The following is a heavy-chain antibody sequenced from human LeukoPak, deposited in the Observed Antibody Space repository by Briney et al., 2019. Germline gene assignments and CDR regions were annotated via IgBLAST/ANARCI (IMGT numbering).Heavy chain of an antibody. CDR3: ARLMITFGGVIAPFDY. CDR1: GGSISSGDYY. J-gene: IGHJ4*02. CDR2: IYYSGST. D-gene: IGHD3-16*02. V-gene: IGHV4-30-4*08. Sequence: PSETLSLTXTVSGGSISSGDYYWSWIRQPPGNGLEWIGYIYYSGSTYYNPSLKSRVTISVDTSKNQFSLKLSSVTAADTAVYYCARLMITFGGVIAPFDYWGQGTLVTVSS.